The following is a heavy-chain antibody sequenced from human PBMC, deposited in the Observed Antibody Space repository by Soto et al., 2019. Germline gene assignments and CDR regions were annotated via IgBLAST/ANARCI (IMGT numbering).Heavy chain of an antibody. CDR2: IYYSGST. J-gene: IGHJ6*02. CDR1: GGSISSYY. D-gene: IGHD6-13*01. Sequence: SETLSLTCTVSGGSISSYYWSWIRQPPGKGLEWIGYIYYSGSTNYNPSLKSRVTISVDTSKNQFSLKLSSVTAADTAVYYCASGGALVGPYGMDVWGQGTTVTVSS. CDR3: ASGGALVGPYGMDV. V-gene: IGHV4-59*01.